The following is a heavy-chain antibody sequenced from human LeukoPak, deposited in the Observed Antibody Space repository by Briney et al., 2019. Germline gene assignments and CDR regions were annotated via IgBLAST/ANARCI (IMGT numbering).Heavy chain of an antibody. V-gene: IGHV4-34*01. J-gene: IGHJ4*02. D-gene: IGHD2-8*02. CDR2: INHSGST. CDR3: ARVVKRLVPFDY. CDR1: GGSFSGYY. Sequence: PSETLSLTCAVYGGSFSGYYWSWIRQPPGKGLEWIGEINHSGSTNYNPSLKSRVTISVDTSKNQFSLKLSSVTAADTAVYYCARVVKRLVPFDYRGQGTLVTVSS.